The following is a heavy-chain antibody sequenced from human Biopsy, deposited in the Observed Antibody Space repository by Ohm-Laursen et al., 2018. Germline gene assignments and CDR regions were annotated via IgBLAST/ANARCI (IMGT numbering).Heavy chain of an antibody. V-gene: IGHV3-23*01. CDR2: ISVSGSST. Sequence: SLRLSCTASGFTFSISGMTWVRQAPGKGLEWVSGISVSGSSTDYADSVKGRFTIFRDNPQKTVWLEMSSLRVEDTAVYYCAEGDWIYYFDNWGQGVPVTVSS. J-gene: IGHJ4*02. CDR3: AEGDWIYYFDN. CDR1: GFTFSISG. D-gene: IGHD2-21*02.